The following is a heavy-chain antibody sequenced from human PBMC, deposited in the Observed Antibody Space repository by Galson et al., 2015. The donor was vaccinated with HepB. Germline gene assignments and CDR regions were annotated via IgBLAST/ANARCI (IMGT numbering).Heavy chain of an antibody. CDR2: ISAYNGNT. J-gene: IGHJ4*02. Sequence: SVKVSCKASGYTFTSYGISWVRQAPGQGLEWMGWISAYNGNTNYAQKLQGRVTMTTDTSTSTAYMELRSLRSDDTAVYYCARDLTANEYSSSSGFDYWGQGTLVTVSS. V-gene: IGHV1-18*04. CDR1: GYTFTSYG. CDR3: ARDLTANEYSSSSGFDY. D-gene: IGHD6-6*01.